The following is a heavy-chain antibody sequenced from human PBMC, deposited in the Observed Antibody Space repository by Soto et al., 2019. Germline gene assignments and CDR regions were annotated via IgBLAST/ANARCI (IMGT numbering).Heavy chain of an antibody. CDR1: TFSMYS. Sequence: EVQVVESGGGLVKPGGSLRLSCTFTFSMYSMNWIRQAPGKGLEGVASISSGSAYIKYAESVKGRYTISRDNAKNSLHLQRSSLRAEGTAIYHCARDQGGSYDSWFDPWGQGTLVTVSS. V-gene: IGHV3-21*06. J-gene: IGHJ5*02. CDR2: ISSGSAYI. D-gene: IGHD1-26*01. CDR3: ARDQGGSYDSWFDP.